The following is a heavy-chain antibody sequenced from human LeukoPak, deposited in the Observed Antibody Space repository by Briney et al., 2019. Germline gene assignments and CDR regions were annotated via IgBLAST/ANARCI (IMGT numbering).Heavy chain of an antibody. CDR2: ISSSSSTI. J-gene: IGHJ3*02. V-gene: IGHV3-48*01. D-gene: IGHD2-15*01. CDR3: ARSYCSGRRCAFDI. CDR1: GFTFSSYS. Sequence: PGGSLRLSCAASGFTFSSYSMNWVRQAPGKGLEWVSYISSSSSTIYYADSVKGRFTISRDNAKNSLYLQMNSLRAEDTAVYYCARSYCSGRRCAFDIWGQGTMVTVSS.